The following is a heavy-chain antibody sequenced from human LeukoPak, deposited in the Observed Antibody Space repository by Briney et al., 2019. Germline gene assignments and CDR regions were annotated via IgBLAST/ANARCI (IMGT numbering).Heavy chain of an antibody. V-gene: IGHV4-34*01. Sequence: SETLSHTCAVYGGSFSGYYWSWIRQPPGKGLEWIGEINHSGSANYNPSLKSRVTILLDTSKNQFSLNLSSVTAADTAVYYCARQTGSGLFILPGGQGTLVTVSS. CDR1: GGSFSGYY. CDR2: INHSGSA. J-gene: IGHJ4*02. D-gene: IGHD3/OR15-3a*01. CDR3: ARQTGSGLFILP.